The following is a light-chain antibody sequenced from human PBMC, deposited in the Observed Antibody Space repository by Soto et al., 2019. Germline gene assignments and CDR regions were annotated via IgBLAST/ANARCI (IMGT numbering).Light chain of an antibody. J-gene: IGKJ5*01. V-gene: IGKV3-11*01. CDR2: ETS. CDR1: QRISGY. CDR3: QQRHDWRDT. Sequence: EIVLTQSPATLSLSPGERDTLSCRASQRISGYLAWYQQKPGQAPRLLIYETSRRATGIPARFSGSGSGTDFTLTISSLEPEDFAVYYCQQRHDWRDTFGQGTRLEIK.